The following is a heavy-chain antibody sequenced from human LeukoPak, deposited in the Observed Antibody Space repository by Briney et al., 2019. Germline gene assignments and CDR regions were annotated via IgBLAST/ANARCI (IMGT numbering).Heavy chain of an antibody. CDR1: GGSFSGYY. J-gene: IGHJ4*02. Sequence: SETLSLTCAVYGGSFSGYYWSWIRQPLGKGLEWIGEINHSGSTNYNPSLKSRVTISVDTSKNQFSLKLSSVTAADTAVYYCARHRMLTYYYDSSGREYFDYWGQGTLVTVSS. V-gene: IGHV4-34*01. CDR3: ARHRMLTYYYDSSGREYFDY. CDR2: INHSGST. D-gene: IGHD3-22*01.